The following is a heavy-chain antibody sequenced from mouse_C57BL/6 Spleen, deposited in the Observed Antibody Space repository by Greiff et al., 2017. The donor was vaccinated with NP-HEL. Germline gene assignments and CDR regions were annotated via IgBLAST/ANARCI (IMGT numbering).Heavy chain of an antibody. CDR1: VFTFSHYG. V-gene: IGHV5-17*01. J-gene: IGHJ4*01. Sequence: EVPVVESGGGLVKPGGSLKLSCAASVFTFSHYGMHWVRQAPEQGLAWVAYISSGRSTIYYADTVTCRLTISRDNAKNTLFLQMTSLRSEDTAMYYCARGGLQYAMDYWGQGTSVTVSS. CDR3: ARGGLQYAMDY. CDR2: ISSGRSTI. D-gene: IGHD2-2*01.